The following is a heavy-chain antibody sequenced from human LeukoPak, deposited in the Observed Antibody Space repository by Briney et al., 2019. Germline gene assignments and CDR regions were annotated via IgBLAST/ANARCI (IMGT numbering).Heavy chain of an antibody. CDR3: ATWVSLDY. J-gene: IGHJ4*02. CDR2: ISYDGSNK. CDR1: GFTFSSYG. V-gene: IGHV3-30*03. D-gene: IGHD3-16*01. Sequence: GGSLRLSCAASGFTFSSYGMHWVRQAPGKGLEWVAVISYDGSNKYYADSVKGRFTISRDNSKNTLYLQMNSLRAEDMAVYYCATWVSLDYWGQGTLVTVSS.